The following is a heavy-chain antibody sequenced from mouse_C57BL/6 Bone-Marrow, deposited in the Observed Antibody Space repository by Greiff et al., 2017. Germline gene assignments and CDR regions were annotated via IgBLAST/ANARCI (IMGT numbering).Heavy chain of an antibody. V-gene: IGHV14-4*01. CDR2: IDPENGDT. Sequence: VQLKESGAELVRPGASVKLSCTASGFNIKDDYMHWVKQRPEQGLEWIGWIDPENGDTEYASKFQGKDTITADTSSNTAYLQLSSLTSEDTAVYYCTVDYYGSSWGFAYWGQGTLVTVSA. D-gene: IGHD1-1*01. CDR1: GFNIKDDY. J-gene: IGHJ3*01. CDR3: TVDYYGSSWGFAY.